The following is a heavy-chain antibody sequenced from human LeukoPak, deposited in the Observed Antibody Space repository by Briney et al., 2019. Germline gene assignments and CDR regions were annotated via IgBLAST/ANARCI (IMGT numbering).Heavy chain of an antibody. Sequence: PGGSLRLSCAASGFTFSSYAMSWVRQAPGKGLVWVSRINSDGSSTTYADSVKGRFTISRDNAKNTLYLQMNSLRAEDTAVYYCASSVDYDHIWGRITDYWGQGTLVTVSS. CDR3: ASSVDYDHIWGRITDY. D-gene: IGHD3-16*01. CDR1: GFTFSSYA. J-gene: IGHJ4*02. CDR2: INSDGSST. V-gene: IGHV3-74*01.